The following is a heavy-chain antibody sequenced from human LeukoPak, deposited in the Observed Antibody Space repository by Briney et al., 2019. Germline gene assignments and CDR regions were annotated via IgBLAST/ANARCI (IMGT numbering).Heavy chain of an antibody. V-gene: IGHV4-39*01. CDR3: ARAYSNSWGVISLFDY. Sequence: PSETLSLTCTVSVGSISRSSYYWGWIRQPPGKGLEWIGSIYYSGSTYYNPSLKSRVTISVDTSKNQFSLKLSSVTAADTAVYCCARAYSNSWGVISLFDYWGQGTLVTVSS. J-gene: IGHJ4*02. CDR2: IYYSGST. CDR1: VGSISRSSYY. D-gene: IGHD6-6*01.